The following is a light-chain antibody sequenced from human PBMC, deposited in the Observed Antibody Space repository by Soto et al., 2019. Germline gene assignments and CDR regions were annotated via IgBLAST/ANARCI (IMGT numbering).Light chain of an antibody. CDR3: CSYAGSYTWV. CDR1: SSDVGGYNY. J-gene: IGLJ1*01. V-gene: IGLV2-11*01. Sequence: QSALTQPRSVSGSPGQSVTISCTGTSSDVGGYNYISWYHQHPGKAPKLMISDVSKRPPGVPDRCSGSKSGNTASLTISGRQAEDEADYYRCSYAGSYTWVFGTGTKVTVL. CDR2: DVS.